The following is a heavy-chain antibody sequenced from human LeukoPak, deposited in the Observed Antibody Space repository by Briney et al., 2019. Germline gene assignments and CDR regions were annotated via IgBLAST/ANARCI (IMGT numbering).Heavy chain of an antibody. V-gene: IGHV1-69*04. CDR1: GGTFSSYA. J-gene: IGHJ4*02. CDR2: IIPILGIA. D-gene: IGHD3-9*01. Sequence: ASVKVSCKASGGTFSSYAISWVRQAPGQGLEWMGRIIPILGIANYAQKFQGRVTITADKSTSTAYMELSSLRSEDTAVYYCARDQSPILRYFDWLYPGYFDYWGRGTLVTVSS. CDR3: ARDQSPILRYFDWLYPGYFDY.